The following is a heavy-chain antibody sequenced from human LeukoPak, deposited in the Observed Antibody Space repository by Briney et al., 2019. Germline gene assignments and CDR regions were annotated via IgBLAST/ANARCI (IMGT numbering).Heavy chain of an antibody. CDR3: ARQATYYYDISGYPSDYYDGMDG. CDR1: GGSISSYY. D-gene: IGHD3-22*01. V-gene: IGHV4-4*07. Sequence: SETLSLTCTVSGGSISSYYWCWLRQPAGKGLEWIGRIYSSGSTNYHPSLKSRVNMSVDTYKKQFSLTLSSVAAADTAWYYCARQATYYYDISGYPSDYYDGMDGWSQGTTVTVSS. J-gene: IGHJ6*02. CDR2: IYSSGST.